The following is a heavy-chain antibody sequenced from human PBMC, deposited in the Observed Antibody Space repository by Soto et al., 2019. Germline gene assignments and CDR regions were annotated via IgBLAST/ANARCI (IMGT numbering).Heavy chain of an antibody. J-gene: IGHJ4*02. CDR3: AKDLDVGPGISYYFDY. CDR2: ISGSGGST. CDR1: GFTFSSYA. D-gene: IGHD3-10*01. V-gene: IGHV3-23*01. Sequence: EVQLLESGGGLVQPGGSLRLSCAASGFTFSSYAMSWVRQATGKGLEWVSAISGSGGSTYYADSVKGRFTISRDNSKNTLYLQMNSLRAEDTAVYYCAKDLDVGPGISYYFDYWGQGTLVTVSS.